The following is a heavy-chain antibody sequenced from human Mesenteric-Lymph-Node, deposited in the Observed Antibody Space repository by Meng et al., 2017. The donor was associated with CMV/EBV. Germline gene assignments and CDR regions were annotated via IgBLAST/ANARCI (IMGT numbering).Heavy chain of an antibody. Sequence: GGSLRLSCAASGFTFNNYWMHWVRQAPGKGLVWVSRIYTDGSTTSYADSVKGRFTISRDNAKNTLYLQMNSLRAEDTAMYYCARDLVDYTNRRFDYWGQGTLVTVSS. CDR3: ARDLVDYTNRRFDY. V-gene: IGHV3-74*01. CDR2: IYTDGSTT. CDR1: GFTFNNYW. J-gene: IGHJ4*02. D-gene: IGHD4-11*01.